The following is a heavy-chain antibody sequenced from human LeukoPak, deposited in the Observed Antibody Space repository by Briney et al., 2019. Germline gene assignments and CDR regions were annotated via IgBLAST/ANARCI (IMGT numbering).Heavy chain of an antibody. CDR2: IWYDGSNK. J-gene: IGHJ4*02. CDR1: GFTFSSYG. D-gene: IGHD3-22*01. V-gene: IGHV3-33*01. Sequence: PGGSLRLSCAASGFTFSSYGMHWVRQAPGKGLEWVAVIWYDGSNKYYADSVKGRFTISRDNSKNTLYLQMNSLRAEDTAVYYCARALGGSGYPFGYWGQGTLVTVSS. CDR3: ARALGGSGYPFGY.